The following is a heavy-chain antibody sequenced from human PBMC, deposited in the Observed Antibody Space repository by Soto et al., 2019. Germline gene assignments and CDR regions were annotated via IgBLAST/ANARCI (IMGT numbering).Heavy chain of an antibody. CDR3: ARRWGRTFDY. J-gene: IGHJ4*02. Sequence: QVQLQESGPGLVKPSETLSLSCTVSGGSISSYYWSWIRQPPGKGLEWIGYIHYSGSTNYNPSLKSRVTVSVDTSKNQFSLKLSSVTAADTAVYYCARRWGRTFDYWGQGTLVTVSS. CDR2: IHYSGST. V-gene: IGHV4-59*08. D-gene: IGHD1-26*01. CDR1: GGSISSYY.